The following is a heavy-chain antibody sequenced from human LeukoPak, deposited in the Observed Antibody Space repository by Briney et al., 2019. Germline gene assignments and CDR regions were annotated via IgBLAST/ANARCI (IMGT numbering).Heavy chain of an antibody. D-gene: IGHD5-12*01. Sequence: KPGGSLRLSCATSGFTFISAWMTWVRQAPGRGLEWVGRIKSKTDGGTADYAAPVKGRFTISRDDSTNTLSLQMNSLKTEDTAVYYCTRVASGYAYEYYYFDYWGQGTLVTVSS. CDR3: TRVASGYAYEYYYFDY. CDR1: GFTFISAW. J-gene: IGHJ4*02. V-gene: IGHV3-15*01. CDR2: IKSKTDGGTA.